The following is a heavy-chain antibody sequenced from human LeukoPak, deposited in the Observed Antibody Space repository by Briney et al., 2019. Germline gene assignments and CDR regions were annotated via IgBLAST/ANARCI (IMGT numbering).Heavy chain of an antibody. Sequence: PSETLSLTCSVTGFSISSGYYWGWIRQPPGKRLEWIGSLYHSGSTYYNPSLKSRVTISVDTSKNQFSLKMRSVTAADTAIYYCVRDPITGTRYDSWGQGTLVTVSS. V-gene: IGHV4-38-2*02. CDR3: VRDPITGTRYDS. D-gene: IGHD1-20*01. CDR2: LYHSGST. CDR1: GFSISSGYY. J-gene: IGHJ4*02.